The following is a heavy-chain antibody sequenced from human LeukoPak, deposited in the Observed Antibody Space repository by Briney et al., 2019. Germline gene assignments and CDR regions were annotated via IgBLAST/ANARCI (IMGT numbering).Heavy chain of an antibody. CDR1: GFTFSSYS. V-gene: IGHV3-21*01. CDR2: ISSSSSYI. Sequence: GGSLRLSCAASGFTFSSYSMNWVRQAPGKGLEWVSSISSSSSYIYYADSVKGRFTISRDDAKNSLYLQMNSLRAEDTAVYYCARKGAGYSGYGIDYWGQGTLVTVSS. J-gene: IGHJ4*02. CDR3: ARKGAGYSGYGIDY. D-gene: IGHD5-12*01.